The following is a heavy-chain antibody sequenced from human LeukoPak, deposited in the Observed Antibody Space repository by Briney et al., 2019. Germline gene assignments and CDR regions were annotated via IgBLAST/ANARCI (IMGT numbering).Heavy chain of an antibody. CDR3: ARSNDYNSRNAFNY. Sequence: GGSLRLSCAASGFTVSNNYMSWVRQAPGKGLEWVSAIYGGGDTYYTDSVKGRFTISRDNSKNTLYLQMNSLRGEDTALYYCARSNDYNSRNAFNYWGQGTLVTVSS. D-gene: IGHD5-24*01. J-gene: IGHJ4*02. CDR1: GFTVSNNY. CDR2: IYGGGDT. V-gene: IGHV3-66*01.